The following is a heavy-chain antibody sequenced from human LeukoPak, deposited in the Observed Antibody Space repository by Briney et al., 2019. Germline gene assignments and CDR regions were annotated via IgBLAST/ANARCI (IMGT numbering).Heavy chain of an antibody. CDR1: GYIFTAYY. CDR2: INPNTGGT. Sequence: ASVNVSCTASGYIFTAYYIHWVRQAPGQGLEWMGWINPNTGGTNYAQNFQGRVTMTRDTSVTTAYMDLNRLTSDDTAVYYCARDKGGNYYPPDYWGQGTLVSVSS. CDR3: ARDKGGNYYPPDY. V-gene: IGHV1-2*02. D-gene: IGHD3-10*01. J-gene: IGHJ4*02.